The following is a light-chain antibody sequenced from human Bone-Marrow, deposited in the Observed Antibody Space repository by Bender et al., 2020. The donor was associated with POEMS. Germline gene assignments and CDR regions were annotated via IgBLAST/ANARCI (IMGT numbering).Light chain of an antibody. J-gene: IGLJ2*01. CDR3: SSFVGGVV. CDR1: SSDVGDYTY. V-gene: IGLV2-8*01. Sequence: QSALTQPPSASGSPGQSVTISCTGTSSDVGDYTYVSWYQQHPGKAPKLMIFEVTKRPSGVPDRFSGSKSGNTASLTVSGLQAEDEADYYCSSFVGGVVFGGGTKVTVL. CDR2: EVT.